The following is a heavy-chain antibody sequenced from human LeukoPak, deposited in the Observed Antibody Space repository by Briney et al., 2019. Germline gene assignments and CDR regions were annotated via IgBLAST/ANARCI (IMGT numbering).Heavy chain of an antibody. CDR2: ISAYNGNT. D-gene: IGHD6-13*01. CDR1: GYTFTSYG. V-gene: IGHV1-18*01. J-gene: IGHJ5*02. Sequence: GASVKVSCKASGYTFTSYGISWVRQAPGQGLEWMGWISAYNGNTNYAQKLQGRVTMTTDTSTSTAYMELRSLRSDDTAVYYCARAPSIAAADNWFDPWGQGTLVTVSS. CDR3: ARAPSIAAADNWFDP.